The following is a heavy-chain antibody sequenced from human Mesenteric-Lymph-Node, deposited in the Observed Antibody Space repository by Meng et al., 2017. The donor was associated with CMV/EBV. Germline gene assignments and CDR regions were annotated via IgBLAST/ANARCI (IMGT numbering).Heavy chain of an antibody. D-gene: IGHD2-2*02. Sequence: GESLKISCAASGFTFSSYEMNWVRQAPGKGLEWVSYISGSGDIIYYADFVKGRFTVSRDNAKSSLYLEMNSLRVEDTAVYFCARDPRPYSSYIASRDYFDSWGQGARVTVSS. J-gene: IGHJ4*02. CDR2: ISGSGDII. CDR3: ARDPRPYSSYIASRDYFDS. CDR1: GFTFSSYE. V-gene: IGHV3-48*03.